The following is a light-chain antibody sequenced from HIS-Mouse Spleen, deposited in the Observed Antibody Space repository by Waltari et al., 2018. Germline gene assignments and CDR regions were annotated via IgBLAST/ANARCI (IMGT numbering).Light chain of an antibody. CDR3: CSYAGSSTFGV. CDR1: SSDVWSYNV. J-gene: IGLJ3*02. CDR2: EGS. V-gene: IGLV2-23*03. Sequence: QSALTQPASLSRSPGPSITLSCTDTSSDVWSYNVVSWYQQHPGKAPKLMIYEGSKRPSGVSNRFSGSKSGNTASLTISGLQAEDEADYYCCSYAGSSTFGVFGGGTKLTVL.